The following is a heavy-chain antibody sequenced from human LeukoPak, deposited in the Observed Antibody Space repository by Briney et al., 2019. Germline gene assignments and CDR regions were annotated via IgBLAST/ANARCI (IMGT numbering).Heavy chain of an antibody. Sequence: GGSLRLSCAASGFTFDDYAMHWVRQAPGKGLEWVSLISGDGGSTYYADSVKGRFTISRDNSKNSLYLQMNSLRTEDTALYYYAKEAKNWNYNWFDPWGQGTLVTVSS. J-gene: IGHJ5*02. CDR1: GFTFDDYA. V-gene: IGHV3-43*02. D-gene: IGHD1-7*01. CDR3: AKEAKNWNYNWFDP. CDR2: ISGDGGST.